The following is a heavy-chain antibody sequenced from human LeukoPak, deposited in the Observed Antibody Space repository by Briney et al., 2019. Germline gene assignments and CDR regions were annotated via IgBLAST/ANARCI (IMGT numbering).Heavy chain of an antibody. CDR1: GGSISSYY. J-gene: IGHJ6*03. CDR3: ARAITVTTGYYYYYYMDV. CDR2: IYTSGST. V-gene: IGHV4-4*07. Sequence: SETLSLTCTLSGGSISSYYWSWIRQPAGKGLEWIGRIYTSGSTNYNPSLKSRVTMSVDTSKNQFSLKLSSVTASDTAVYYCARAITVTTGYYYYYYMDVWGKGTTVTVSS. D-gene: IGHD4-11*01.